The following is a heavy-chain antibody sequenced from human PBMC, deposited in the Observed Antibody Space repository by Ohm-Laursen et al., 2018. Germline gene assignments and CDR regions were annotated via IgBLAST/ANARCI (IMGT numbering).Heavy chain of an antibody. V-gene: IGHV2-70*11. D-gene: IGHD5-12*01. CDR1: GFALSTGGMC. CDR3: ARIVAGPDYFDY. CDR2: IDWDDEK. J-gene: IGHJ4*02. Sequence: TQTLTLTRTFSGFALSTGGMCVNWIRQPPGKALEWLGRIDWDDEKYYSTSLKTRLTISKHTSKNQVVLTMTNMDPVDTAMYYCARIVAGPDYFDYWGQGALVTVSS.